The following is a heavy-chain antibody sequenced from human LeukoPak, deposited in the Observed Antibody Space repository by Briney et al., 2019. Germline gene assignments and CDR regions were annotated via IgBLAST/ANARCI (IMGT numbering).Heavy chain of an antibody. V-gene: IGHV3-23*01. CDR1: GFTFSSYA. J-gene: IGHJ3*02. Sequence: GGSLRLPCAASGFTFSSYAMSWVRQAPGKGLEWVSAISGSGGSTYYADSVKGRFTISRDNSKNTLYLQMNSLRAEDTAVYYCAKAMVRTVDAFDIWGQGTMVTVSS. D-gene: IGHD3-10*01. CDR3: AKAMVRTVDAFDI. CDR2: ISGSGGST.